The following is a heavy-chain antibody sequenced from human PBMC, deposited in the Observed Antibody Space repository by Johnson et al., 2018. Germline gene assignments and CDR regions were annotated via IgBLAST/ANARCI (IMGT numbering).Heavy chain of an antibody. V-gene: IGHV3-9*01. CDR2: ISWHSGSI. CDR1: GFTFDDYA. J-gene: IGHJ6*02. D-gene: IGHD1-26*01. Sequence: VQLVQSGGGLVQPGRSLGLSCAASGFTFDDYAMHWVRQAPGRGLEWVSGISWHSGSIGYADSVKGRFTISSDNAKNSLYRQMNSLRAEDTALFYCAKHIFPTTDGYGMDVWGQGTTVTVSS. CDR3: AKHIFPTTDGYGMDV.